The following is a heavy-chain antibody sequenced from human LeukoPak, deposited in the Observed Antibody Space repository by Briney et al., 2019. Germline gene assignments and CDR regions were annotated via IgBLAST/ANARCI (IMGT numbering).Heavy chain of an antibody. CDR2: IYPGDSET. D-gene: IGHD1-1*01. J-gene: IGHJ4*02. CDR3: ARLLSATGPDY. Sequence: GESLKISCKASGYRFTTYWIGWVRQMPGKGLEWMGFIYPGDSETRYSPSFQGQVTISADKSITTAFLQWSSLKASDTAMYHCARLLSATGPDYWGQGTLVTVSS. V-gene: IGHV5-51*01. CDR1: GYRFTTYW.